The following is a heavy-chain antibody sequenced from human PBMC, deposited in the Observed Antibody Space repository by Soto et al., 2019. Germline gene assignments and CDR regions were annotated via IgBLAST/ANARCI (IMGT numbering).Heavy chain of an antibody. D-gene: IGHD6-6*01. J-gene: IGHJ4*02. CDR1: GGTFSSYG. CDR3: ARGFEYSTSSPFDY. CDR2: IIPIFGTA. Sequence: QVQLVQSGAEVKKPGSSVKVSCKASGGTFSSYGINWVRQAPGQGLEWMGGIIPIFGTAYYAQNFQGRVTITADESTSTAYMELISLRSEDTDVYYCARGFEYSTSSPFDYWGQGTLVTVSS. V-gene: IGHV1-69*01.